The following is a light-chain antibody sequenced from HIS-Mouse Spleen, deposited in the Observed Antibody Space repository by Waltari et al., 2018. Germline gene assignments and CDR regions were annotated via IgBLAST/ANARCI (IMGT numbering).Light chain of an antibody. J-gene: IGKJ2*01. CDR3: QQRSNWPL. CDR2: DAS. V-gene: IGKV3-11*01. CDR1: QSVSSY. Sequence: EIVLTQSPATLSLSPVERATLPCRASQSVSSYLAWYQQKPGQAPRLLIYDASNRATGIPARFSGSGSGTDFTLTISSLEPEDFAVYYCQQRSNWPLFGQGTKLEIK.